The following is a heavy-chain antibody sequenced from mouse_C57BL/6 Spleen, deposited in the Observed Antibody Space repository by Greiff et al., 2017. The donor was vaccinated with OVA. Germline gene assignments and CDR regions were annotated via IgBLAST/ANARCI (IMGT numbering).Heavy chain of an antibody. CDR2: IHPNSGST. CDR1: GYTFTSYW. J-gene: IGHJ2*01. D-gene: IGHD2-3*01. CDR3: ARRGGYYDFDY. Sequence: QVQLQQPGAELVKPGASVKLSCKASGYTFTSYWMHWVKQRPGQGLEWIGMIHPNSGSTNYNEKFKSKATLTVDKSSSTAYMQLSSLTSEDSAVYYCARRGGYYDFDYWGQGTTLTVSS. V-gene: IGHV1-64*01.